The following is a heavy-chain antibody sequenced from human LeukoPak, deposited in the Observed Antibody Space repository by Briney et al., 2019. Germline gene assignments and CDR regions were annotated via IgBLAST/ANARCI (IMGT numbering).Heavy chain of an antibody. CDR2: IYYSGST. CDR1: GGSISSSSYY. D-gene: IGHD6-13*01. J-gene: IGHJ4*02. Sequence: KPSETLSLTCTVSGGSISSSSYYWGWIRQPPGEGLEWIGSIYYSGSTYYNPSLKSRVTISVDTSKNQFSLKLSSVTAADTAVYYCARRIAAAGTLDYWGQGTLVTVSS. CDR3: ARRIAAAGTLDY. V-gene: IGHV4-39*01.